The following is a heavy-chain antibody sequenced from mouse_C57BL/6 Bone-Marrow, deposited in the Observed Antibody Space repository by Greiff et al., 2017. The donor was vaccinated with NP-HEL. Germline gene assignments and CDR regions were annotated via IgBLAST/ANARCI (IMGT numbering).Heavy chain of an antibody. CDR1: GYSFTGYF. Sequence: EVQLQESGPELVKPGDSVKISCKASGYSFTGYFMNWVMQSHGKSLEWIGSINPYNGDTFYNQKFKGKATLTVDKSSSTAHMDLRSLTSEDSAVYYCARGGYDWFAYWGQGTLVTVSA. D-gene: IGHD2-2*01. CDR3: ARGGYDWFAY. J-gene: IGHJ3*01. V-gene: IGHV1-20*01. CDR2: INPYNGDT.